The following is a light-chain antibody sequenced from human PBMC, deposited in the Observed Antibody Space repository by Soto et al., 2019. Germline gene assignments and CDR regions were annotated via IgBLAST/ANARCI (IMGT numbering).Light chain of an antibody. J-gene: IGKJ4*01. V-gene: IGKV3-11*01. CDR3: QQRSSWPKT. CDR1: QSVSSY. Sequence: EMVVAQAGASLILSQGERATLSCRASQSVSSYLAWYQQKPGQAPSLLIYDASNRATGIPARFSGSGSGTDFTLTITSLEPEDFAVYYCQQRSSWPKTFGGGTKVDIK. CDR2: DAS.